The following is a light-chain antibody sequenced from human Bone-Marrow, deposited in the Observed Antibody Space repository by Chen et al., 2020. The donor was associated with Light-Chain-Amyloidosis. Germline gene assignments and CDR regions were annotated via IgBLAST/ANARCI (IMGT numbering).Light chain of an antibody. CDR1: NIGTTS. V-gene: IGLV3-21*02. CDR3: QVWDRSSARPV. J-gene: IGLJ3*02. Sequence: SYVLTQPPSVSVAPGHTATIACWGNNIGTTSVHWYQQTPGHAPLLVVYDDSERPSGIPERVSGSNSGNTATLTISRGEAGDEADYYCQVWDRSSARPVFGGGTKLTVL. CDR2: DDS.